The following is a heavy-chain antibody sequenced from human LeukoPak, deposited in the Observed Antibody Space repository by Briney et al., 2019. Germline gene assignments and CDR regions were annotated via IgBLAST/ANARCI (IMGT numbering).Heavy chain of an antibody. CDR2: ISHNGNVN. D-gene: IGHD3-3*01. J-gene: IGHJ6*02. CDR3: VRGEVWSGYQDYYYSMDV. Sequence: GGSLRLSCAASGFTFSSYWMNWARQAPGKGLEWVASISHNGNVNYYVDSVKGRFTISRDNSENTLCLQMNSLRAEDTAVFYCVRGEVWSGYQDYYYSMDVWGQGTTVTVSS. CDR1: GFTFSSYW. V-gene: IGHV3-7*01.